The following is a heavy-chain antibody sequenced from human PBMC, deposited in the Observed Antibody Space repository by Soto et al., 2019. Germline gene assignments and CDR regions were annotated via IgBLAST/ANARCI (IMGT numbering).Heavy chain of an antibody. CDR3: TTDPVGATLPPIEY. CDR1: GFTFSNAW. J-gene: IGHJ4*02. CDR2: IKSKTDGGTT. V-gene: IGHV3-15*01. Sequence: GWSLRLSCAASGFTFSNAWMSLVRQAPGKGLEWVGRIKSKTDGGTTDYAAPVKGRFTISRDDSKNTLYLQMNSLKTEDTAVYYCTTDPVGATLPPIEYWGEGTLVTVSS. D-gene: IGHD1-26*01.